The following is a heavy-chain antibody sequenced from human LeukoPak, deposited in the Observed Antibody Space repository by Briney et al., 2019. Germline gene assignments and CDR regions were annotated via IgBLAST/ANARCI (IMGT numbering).Heavy chain of an antibody. CDR2: ISSSSNSI. J-gene: IGHJ4*02. CDR3: ARSRVRMRAFYYDY. V-gene: IGHV3-48*01. Sequence: GGSLRLSCAASGFTFSSHGMNWVRQAPGKGLEWVSDISSSSNSIYYADSVKGRFTISRDNAKNSLYLQMNSLRAEDTAVYCCARSRVRMRAFYYDYWGQGTLVTVSS. CDR1: GFTFSSHG. D-gene: IGHD2-2*01.